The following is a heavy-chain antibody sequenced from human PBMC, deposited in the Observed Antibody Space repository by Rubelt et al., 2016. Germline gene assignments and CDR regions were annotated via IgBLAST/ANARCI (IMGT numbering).Heavy chain of an antibody. CDR1: GGSFSGYY. Sequence: QVQLQQWGAGLLKPSETLSLTCAVYGGSFSGYYWSWIRQPPGKGLEWIGEINHSGSTNDNPSLKSRVTISVAPSRHQFSLKLSSVTAADTAVYYCARGRMGFHYYYYGMDVWGQGTTVTVSS. CDR3: ARGRMGFHYYYYGMDV. CDR2: INHSGST. J-gene: IGHJ6*02. D-gene: IGHD1-26*01. V-gene: IGHV4-34*01.